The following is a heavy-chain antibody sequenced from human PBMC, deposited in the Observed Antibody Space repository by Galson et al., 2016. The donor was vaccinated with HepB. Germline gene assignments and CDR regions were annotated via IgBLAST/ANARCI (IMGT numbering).Heavy chain of an antibody. CDR1: DGSIINYY. CDR2: VYTSRST. V-gene: IGHV4-4*07. J-gene: IGHJ3*02. D-gene: IGHD2-2*01. Sequence: SETLSLTCTVSDGSIINYYWSWIRQPAGKGLXWIGRVYTSRSTNYNPSLKSRVTMSVDTSKNQFSLKLSSVTAADTAVYYCARSLVVPAATDAFDIWGQGTMVTVSS. CDR3: ARSLVVPAATDAFDI.